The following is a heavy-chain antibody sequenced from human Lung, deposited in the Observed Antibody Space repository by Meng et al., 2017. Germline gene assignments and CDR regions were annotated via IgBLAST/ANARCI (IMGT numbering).Heavy chain of an antibody. V-gene: IGHV1-8*01. D-gene: IGHD3-16*01. CDR3: ARGLLRHIGGNWFDH. CDR2: MNPNSGNT. J-gene: IGHJ5*02. Sequence: QGELVEAGAGVKKAGASVTVSCKASGYTVTSYDINWVRQATGEGVEWMGWMNPNSGNTGYAQKFQGRVTMTRNTSISTAYMELSRLRSEETAVYYCARGLLRHIGGNWFDHWGQGTLVTVSS. CDR1: GYTVTSYD.